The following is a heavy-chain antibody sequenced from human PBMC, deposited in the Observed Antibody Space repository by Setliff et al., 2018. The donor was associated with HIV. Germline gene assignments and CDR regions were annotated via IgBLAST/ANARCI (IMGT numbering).Heavy chain of an antibody. CDR2: IIPISGAA. V-gene: IGHV1-69*06. CDR1: GGTFSSYA. J-gene: IGHJ6*03. Sequence: ASVKVSCKASGGTFSSYAITWVRQAPGQGLEWMGRIIPISGAANYALKFQGKVTITADKSTSTAYMEVRSLRSEDTAVYYCARDQKLELRDYYYYYMDVWGRGTTVTVSS. D-gene: IGHD1-7*01. CDR3: ARDQKLELRDYYYYYMDV.